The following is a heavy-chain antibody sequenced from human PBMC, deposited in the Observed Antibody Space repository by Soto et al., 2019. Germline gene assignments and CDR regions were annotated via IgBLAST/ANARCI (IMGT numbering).Heavy chain of an antibody. CDR3: TQRDAYYGSGSYYEFDY. J-gene: IGHJ4*02. CDR1: GFTFGDYA. CDR2: IRSKAYGGTT. D-gene: IGHD3-10*01. Sequence: GGSLRLSCTASGFTFGDYAMSWFRQAPGKGLEWVGFIRSKAYGGTTEYAASVKGRFTISRDDSKSIAYLQMNSLKTEDTAVYYFTQRDAYYGSGSYYEFDYWGQGTLVTVSS. V-gene: IGHV3-49*03.